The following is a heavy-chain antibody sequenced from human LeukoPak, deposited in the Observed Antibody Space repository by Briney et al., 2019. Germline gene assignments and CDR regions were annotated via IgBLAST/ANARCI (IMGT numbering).Heavy chain of an antibody. CDR3: ARGLLVPDAFDI. Sequence: SVKVSCKASGGTFSSYAISWVRQAPGQGLEWMGGIIPIFGTANYAQKFQGRVTITTDESTSTAYMELSSLRSEDTAVYYCARGLLVPDAFDIWGQGTMVTVSS. CDR2: IIPIFGTA. CDR1: GGTFSSYA. J-gene: IGHJ3*02. V-gene: IGHV1-69*05. D-gene: IGHD3-10*01.